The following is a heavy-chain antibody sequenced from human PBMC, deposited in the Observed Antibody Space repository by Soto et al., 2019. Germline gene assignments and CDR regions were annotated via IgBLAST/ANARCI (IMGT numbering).Heavy chain of an antibody. V-gene: IGHV3-23*01. J-gene: IGHJ6*02. CDR1: GFTFSSYA. CDR3: AKDKRPAVLRFLARCGGMDV. Sequence: EVQLLESGGGLVQPGGSLRLSCAASGFTFSSYAMSWVRQAPGKGLEWVSAISGSGGSTYYADSVKGRFTISRDNSKNTLYLQMNSLRAEDTAVYYCAKDKRPAVLRFLARCGGMDVWGQGTTVTVSS. CDR2: ISGSGGST. D-gene: IGHD3-3*01.